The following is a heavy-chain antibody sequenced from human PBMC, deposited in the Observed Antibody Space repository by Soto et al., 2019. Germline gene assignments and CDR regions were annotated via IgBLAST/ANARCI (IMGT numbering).Heavy chain of an antibody. CDR1: GYTLTDYY. Sequence: QVQLVQSGAEVKESGASVKVSCKASGYTLTDYYIHWVRQAPGQGFEWVGEIGPKSGATRYAQKFQGRVTMTKDTSINTVYMELSNLSPDDTAVYYCGRGRSGEIVIFYWGQGTLVTVHS. V-gene: IGHV1-2*02. D-gene: IGHD5-12*01. J-gene: IGHJ4*02. CDR3: GRGRSGEIVIFY. CDR2: IGPKSGAT.